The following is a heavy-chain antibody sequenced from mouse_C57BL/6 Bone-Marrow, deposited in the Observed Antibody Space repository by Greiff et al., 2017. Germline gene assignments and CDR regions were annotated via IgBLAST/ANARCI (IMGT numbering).Heavy chain of an antibody. CDR1: GYTFTDYN. CDR3: ARGNYSGSSVAWFAY. V-gene: IGHV1-22*01. D-gene: IGHD1-1*01. Sequence: EVQLQQSGPELVKPGASVKMSCKASGYTFTDYNMHWVKQSHGKSLEWIGYINPNNGGTSYNQKFKGKATLTVNKSSSTAYMELRSLTSEDSAVYYCARGNYSGSSVAWFAYWGQGTLVTVSA. CDR2: INPNNGGT. J-gene: IGHJ3*01.